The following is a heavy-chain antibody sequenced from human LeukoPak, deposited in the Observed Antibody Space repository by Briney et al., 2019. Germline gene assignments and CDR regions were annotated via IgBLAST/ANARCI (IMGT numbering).Heavy chain of an antibody. CDR1: VYTFTSYY. CDR2: INPSGGST. Sequence: GASVKVSCKASVYTFTSYYMHWVRQAPGQGREWMGIINPSGGSTSYAQKFQGRVTMTRDTSTSTVYMELSGLRSEDTAVYYCARSKTYYYDSSGYYPLDYWGQGTLVTVSS. D-gene: IGHD3-22*01. CDR3: ARSKTYYYDSSGYYPLDY. V-gene: IGHV1-46*01. J-gene: IGHJ4*02.